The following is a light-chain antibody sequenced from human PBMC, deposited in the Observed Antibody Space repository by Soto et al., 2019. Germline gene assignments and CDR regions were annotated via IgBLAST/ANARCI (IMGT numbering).Light chain of an antibody. Sequence: EIVLTQSPGTLSLSPGERATLSCRASQSVSSTYLAWYQQNPGQAPSLLIYGSSNRATGIPDKFSGSGSGIDGPLPISRLQPEDFAVYFCQQCGSSSYTCGQGTKLEIK. V-gene: IGKV3-20*01. CDR3: QQCGSSSYT. CDR2: GSS. J-gene: IGKJ2*01. CDR1: QSVSSTY.